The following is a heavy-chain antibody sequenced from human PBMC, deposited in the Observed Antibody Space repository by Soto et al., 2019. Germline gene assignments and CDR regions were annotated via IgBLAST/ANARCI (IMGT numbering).Heavy chain of an antibody. D-gene: IGHD3-10*01. J-gene: IGHJ3*02. CDR3: AREIVYYGSGSDLGAFDI. V-gene: IGHV4-34*01. CDR1: GGSFSGYY. Sequence: PSETLSLTCAVYGGSFSGYYWSWIRQPPREWLEWIGEINHSGSTNYNPSLKSRVTISVDTSKNQFSLKLSSVTAADTAVYYCAREIVYYGSGSDLGAFDIWGQGTMVTVSS. CDR2: INHSGST.